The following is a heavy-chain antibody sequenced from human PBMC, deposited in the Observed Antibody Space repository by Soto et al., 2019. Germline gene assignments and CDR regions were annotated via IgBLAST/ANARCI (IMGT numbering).Heavy chain of an antibody. D-gene: IGHD3-22*01. CDR1: GGSISSYY. Sequence: WETLSLTCTVSGGSISSYYWSWIRQPPGKGLEWIGYIYYSGSTNYNPSLKSRVTISVDTSKNQFSLKLSSVTAADTAVYYCARGVRGGYYYYGMDVWGQGTTVTVS. CDR3: ARGVRGGYYYYGMDV. J-gene: IGHJ6*02. CDR2: IYYSGST. V-gene: IGHV4-59*01.